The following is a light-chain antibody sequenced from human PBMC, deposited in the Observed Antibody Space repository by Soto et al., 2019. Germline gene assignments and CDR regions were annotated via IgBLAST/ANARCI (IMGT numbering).Light chain of an antibody. CDR3: QLDNNLKPWT. CDR1: QSVSSN. V-gene: IGKV3-15*01. J-gene: IGKJ1*01. CDR2: GAS. Sequence: EIVMTQSPATLSVSPGERATLSCMASQSVSSNLAWYQQKPGQAPRLLIYGASTRATGIPARFSGSGSGTEFTLTISSLQSEDFAVYYCQLDNNLKPWTVGQQTKVDIX.